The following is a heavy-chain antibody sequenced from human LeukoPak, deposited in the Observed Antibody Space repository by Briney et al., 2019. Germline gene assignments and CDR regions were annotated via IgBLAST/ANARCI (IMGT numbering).Heavy chain of an antibody. Sequence: GRSLRLSCAASGFTFNNYAMHWVRQAPGKGLEWVAVISFDSYKTYYAESLQGRFTISRDNSKNTLYLQLNSLTADDTAIYYCAKSHFSDTSGYFFLNWFDSWGQGTLVTVSS. CDR1: GFTFNNYA. V-gene: IGHV3-30-3*02. D-gene: IGHD3-22*01. CDR3: AKSHFSDTSGYFFLNWFDS. J-gene: IGHJ5*01. CDR2: ISFDSYKT.